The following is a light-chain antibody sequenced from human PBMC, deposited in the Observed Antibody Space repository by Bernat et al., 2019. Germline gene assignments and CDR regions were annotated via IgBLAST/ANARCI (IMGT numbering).Light chain of an antibody. CDR3: QKYEAVQWA. V-gene: IGKV3-20*01. J-gene: IGKJ4*01. CDR2: GAHDHDAT. Sequence: EIVLTQSPDTLSLSPGVRATLSCRASQSVTSTYIAWYQQKLGQTLRLLIYGAHDHDATNRATGITDRFSGRGAGTNFTLTISRLEPEDLAVCYCQKYEAVQWAFGEGDKVEIK. CDR1: QSVTSTY.